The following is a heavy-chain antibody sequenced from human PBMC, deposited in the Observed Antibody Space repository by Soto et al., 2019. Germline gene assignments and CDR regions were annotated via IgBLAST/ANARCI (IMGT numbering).Heavy chain of an antibody. CDR1: GYTFTGYY. J-gene: IGHJ6*02. CDR3: AKGDTTMITDYYGMDV. V-gene: IGHV1-2*02. CDR2: INPNSGGT. D-gene: IGHD5-18*01. Sequence: ASVKVSCKASGYTFTGYYMHWVRQAPGQGLEWMGWINPNSGGTNYAQKFQGRVTMTRDTSISTAYMELSRLRSDDTAVYYCAKGDTTMITDYYGMDVWGQGITVTVSS.